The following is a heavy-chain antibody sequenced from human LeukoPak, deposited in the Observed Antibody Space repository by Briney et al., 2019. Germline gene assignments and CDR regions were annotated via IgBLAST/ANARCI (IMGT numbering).Heavy chain of an antibody. V-gene: IGHV3-30*04. CDR1: GFTFSSYA. CDR3: ARDGRDGYYYYMDV. D-gene: IGHD1-26*01. J-gene: IGHJ6*03. Sequence: GRSLRLSCAASGFTFSSYAMHWVRQAPGKGLEWVAVISYGGSNKYYADSVKGRFTISRDNSKNTLYLQMNSLRAEDTAVYYCARDGRDGYYYYMDVWGKGTTVTVSS. CDR2: ISYGGSNK.